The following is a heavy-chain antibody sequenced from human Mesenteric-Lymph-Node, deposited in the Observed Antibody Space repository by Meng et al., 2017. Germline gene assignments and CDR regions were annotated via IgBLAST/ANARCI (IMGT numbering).Heavy chain of an antibody. CDR2: INSDGSST. Sequence: GESLKISCAASGFTFSSYWMHWVRQAPGKGLVWVSRINSDGSSTSYADSVKDRFTISRDNAKNTLYLQMNSLRAEDTAVYYCARGPPYYHDSSGYANYWGQGTLVTVSS. D-gene: IGHD3-22*01. CDR1: GFTFSSYW. J-gene: IGHJ4*02. CDR3: ARGPPYYHDSSGYANY. V-gene: IGHV3-74*01.